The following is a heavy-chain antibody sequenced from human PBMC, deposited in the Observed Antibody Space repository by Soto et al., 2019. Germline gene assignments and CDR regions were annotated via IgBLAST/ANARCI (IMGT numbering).Heavy chain of an antibody. J-gene: IGHJ4*02. Sequence: QVQLVQSGAEEKKPGASVKVSCKASGYTFTSYAMHWVRQAPGQRLEWMGWINAGNGNTKYSQKFQGRVTITRDTSASTAHMELSRLRSEDTAVYYCARAWVVVTAPDYWGQGTLVTVSS. CDR2: INAGNGNT. D-gene: IGHD2-21*02. V-gene: IGHV1-3*05. CDR3: ARAWVVVTAPDY. CDR1: GYTFTSYA.